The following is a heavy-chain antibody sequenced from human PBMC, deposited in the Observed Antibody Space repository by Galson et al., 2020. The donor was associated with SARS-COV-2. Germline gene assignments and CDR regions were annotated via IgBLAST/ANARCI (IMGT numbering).Heavy chain of an antibody. CDR3: ARVNDGSGGYSSP. CDR2: LQYAGSI. D-gene: IGHD3-10*01. Sequence: SQTLSLTCSVPSGSISSTSYYWGWIRHSPGKGLEWLAYLQYAGSIYYNPSLKSQVTISIQTSKNQFSLKLTSVTAADTAIYYCARVNDGSGGYSSPWGQGGRGTVSS. CDR1: SGSISSTSYY. J-gene: IGHJ5*01. V-gene: IGHV4-39*07.